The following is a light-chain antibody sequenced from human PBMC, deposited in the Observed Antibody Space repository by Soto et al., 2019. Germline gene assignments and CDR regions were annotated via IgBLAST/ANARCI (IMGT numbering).Light chain of an antibody. CDR3: QQYDSSPKT. J-gene: IGKJ1*01. CDR2: GAS. Sequence: ETLMTQSPATLSVSPGERATLSCRASQSVNNNLAWYQQKLGQAPRVLIYGASTRATGVPARFSGSGSGTEFTLTISSLQSEDFAVYYCQQYDSSPKTFGQGTKVDIK. V-gene: IGKV3-15*01. CDR1: QSVNNN.